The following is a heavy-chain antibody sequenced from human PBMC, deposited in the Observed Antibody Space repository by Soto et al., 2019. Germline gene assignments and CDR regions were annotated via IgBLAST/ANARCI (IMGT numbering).Heavy chain of an antibody. CDR3: AKYLREFGTSVWGNGDY. CDR2: ISYDGSNK. CDR1: GFTFSSYA. J-gene: IGHJ4*02. Sequence: QVQLVESGGGVVQPGKSLRLSCAASGFTFSSYAMHWVRQAPGKGLEWVAVISYDGSNKYYADSVKGRFTMSRDNSKNSLYLQMNSMRAEDTAVYYCAKYLREFGTSVWGNGDYWGQGTLVIVSS. V-gene: IGHV3-30*18. D-gene: IGHD3-16*01.